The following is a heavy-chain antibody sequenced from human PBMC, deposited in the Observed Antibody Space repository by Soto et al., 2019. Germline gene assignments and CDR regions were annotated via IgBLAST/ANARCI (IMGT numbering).Heavy chain of an antibody. CDR3: ARTEGYSYEYYYYYYMDV. Sequence: PGGSLRLSCAASGFTFSSYSLNWVRQAPGKGLEWVSYISSSSTTIYYADSVKGRFTISRDNAKNSLSLQMNSLRAEDTAVYYCARTEGYSYEYYYYYYMDVWGKGTTVTVSS. V-gene: IGHV3-48*01. D-gene: IGHD5-18*01. CDR2: ISSSSTTI. CDR1: GFTFSSYS. J-gene: IGHJ6*03.